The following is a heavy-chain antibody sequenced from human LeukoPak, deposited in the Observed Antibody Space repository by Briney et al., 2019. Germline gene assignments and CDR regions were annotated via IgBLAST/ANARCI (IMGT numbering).Heavy chain of an antibody. V-gene: IGHV5-10-1*01. Sequence: GESLRISCKGSGYTFTNHWISWVRQMPGKGLEWMGKIDPSDSYTNYSPSFQGHVTISADKSISTAYLQWSSLKASDTAMYYCASRPDGATWIDYWGQGTLVTVSS. CDR2: IDPSDSYT. CDR1: GYTFTNHW. J-gene: IGHJ4*02. CDR3: ASRPDGATWIDY. D-gene: IGHD5-24*01.